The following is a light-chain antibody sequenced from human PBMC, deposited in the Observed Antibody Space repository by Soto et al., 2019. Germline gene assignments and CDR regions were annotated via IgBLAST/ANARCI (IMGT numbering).Light chain of an antibody. CDR3: QHYNNWPPWT. CDR2: GAS. V-gene: IGKV3-15*01. Sequence: EIVMTQSQATLSVSPGERATFSCRASQSVSSNLAWYQQKPGQAPRLLIYGASTRATGIPARFSGSGSGTEFTLTISSLQSEDFAIYYCQHYNNWPPWTFGQGTKVDIK. CDR1: QSVSSN. J-gene: IGKJ1*01.